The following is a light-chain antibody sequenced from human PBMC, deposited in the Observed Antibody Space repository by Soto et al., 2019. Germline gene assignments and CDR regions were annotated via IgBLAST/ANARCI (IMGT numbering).Light chain of an antibody. V-gene: IGLV2-14*03. J-gene: IGLJ2*01. CDR2: DVS. CDR3: SSYTTSRTLV. Sequence: QSVLTQPASVSGSPGQSITISCTGTSSDVGGYNYVSWYQQHPDKAPKLMIYDVSNRPSGVPNRFSGSRSGNTASLTISGLQPEDEADYYCSSYTTSRTLVFGGGTKLTVL. CDR1: SSDVGGYNY.